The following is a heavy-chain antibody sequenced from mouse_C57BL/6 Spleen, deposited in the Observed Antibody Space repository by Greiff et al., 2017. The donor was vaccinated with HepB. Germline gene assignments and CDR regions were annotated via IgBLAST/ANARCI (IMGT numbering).Heavy chain of an antibody. D-gene: IGHD3-2*02. CDR3: ARGGGSSGPYYVDY. V-gene: IGHV5-4*03. CDR1: GFTFSSYA. J-gene: IGHJ2*01. CDR2: ISDGGSYT. Sequence: EVMLVESGGGLVKPGGSLKLSCAASGFTFSSYAMSWVRQTPEKRLEWVATISDGGSYTYYPDNVKGRFTISRDNAKSNLYLQMSHLKSEDTAMYYCARGGGSSGPYYVDYWGQGTTLTVSS.